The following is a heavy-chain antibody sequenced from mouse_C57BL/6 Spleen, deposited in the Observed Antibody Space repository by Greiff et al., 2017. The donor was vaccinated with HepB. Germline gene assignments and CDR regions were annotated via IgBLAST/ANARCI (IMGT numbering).Heavy chain of an antibody. J-gene: IGHJ3*01. D-gene: IGHD2-4*01. CDR1: GYTFTSYW. Sequence: VQLQQPGAELVRPGSSVKLSCKASGYTFTSYWMDWVKQRPGQGLEWIGNIYPSDSETHYNQKFKDKATLTVDKSSSTAYMQLSSLTSEDSAVYYCARDDYDSGWFAYWGQGTLVTVSA. V-gene: IGHV1-61*01. CDR3: ARDDYDSGWFAY. CDR2: IYPSDSET.